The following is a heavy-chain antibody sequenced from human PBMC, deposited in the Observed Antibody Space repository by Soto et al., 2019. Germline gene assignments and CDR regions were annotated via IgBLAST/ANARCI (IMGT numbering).Heavy chain of an antibody. CDR3: AREGGSAGTTGEVSYYYGMDV. CDR1: GGTFSSYA. V-gene: IGHV1-69*13. D-gene: IGHD1-7*01. Sequence: SVKVSCKASGGTFSSYAISWVRQAPGQGLEWMGGIIPIFGTANYAQKFQGRVTITADESTSTAYMELSSLRSEDTAVYYCAREGGSAGTTGEVSYYYGMDVWGQGTTVTVSS. CDR2: IIPIFGTA. J-gene: IGHJ6*02.